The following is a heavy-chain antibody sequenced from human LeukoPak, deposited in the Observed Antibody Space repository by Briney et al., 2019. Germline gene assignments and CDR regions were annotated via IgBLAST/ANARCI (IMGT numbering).Heavy chain of an antibody. D-gene: IGHD6-13*01. CDR1: GYSISSGYY. J-gene: IGHJ6*03. V-gene: IGHV4-38-2*02. CDR3: ARQSSSSWQFYYYYYMDV. CDR2: IYHSGST. Sequence: SETLSLTCTVSGYSISSGYYWGWIRQPPGKGLEWIGSIYHSGSTYYNPSLKSRVTISVDTSKNQFSLKLSSVTAADTAVYYCARQSSSSWQFYYYYYMDVWGKGTTVTISS.